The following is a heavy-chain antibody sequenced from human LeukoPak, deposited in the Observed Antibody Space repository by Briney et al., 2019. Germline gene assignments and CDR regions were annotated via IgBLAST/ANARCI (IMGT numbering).Heavy chain of an antibody. D-gene: IGHD2-2*01. CDR3: ARFSSTSSFDY. V-gene: IGHV4-61*08. J-gene: IGHJ4*02. Sequence: PSETLSLTCAVSGVSISSGGYYWSWIRQPPGKGLEWIGYIYYSGSTNYNPSLKSRVTISVDTSKNQFSLKLSSVTAADTAVYYCARFSSTSSFDYWGQGTLVTVSS. CDR1: GVSISSGGYY. CDR2: IYYSGST.